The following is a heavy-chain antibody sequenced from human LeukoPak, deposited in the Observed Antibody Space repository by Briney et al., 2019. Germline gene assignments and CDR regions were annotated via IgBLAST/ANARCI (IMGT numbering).Heavy chain of an antibody. D-gene: IGHD3-10*01. CDR3: ARDVSMVRGVIFFFSYYYGMDV. Sequence: ASVKVSCKASGYTFTSYGISWVRQAPGQGLEWMGWISAYNGNTNYAQKLQGRVTMTTDTSTSTAYMELRSLRSDDTAVYYCARDVSMVRGVIFFFSYYYGMDVWGQGTTVTVSS. V-gene: IGHV1-18*01. J-gene: IGHJ6*02. CDR2: ISAYNGNT. CDR1: GYTFTSYG.